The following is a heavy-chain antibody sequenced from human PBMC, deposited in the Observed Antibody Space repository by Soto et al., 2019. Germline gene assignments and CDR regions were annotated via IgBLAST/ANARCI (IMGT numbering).Heavy chain of an antibody. CDR2: ISPYTGNT. V-gene: IGHV1-18*01. D-gene: IGHD5-12*01. CDR3: VMVDNSVTPTTQDV. CDR1: GYIFVNYG. Sequence: QVQLVQSGDEVKKPGASVKVSCKASGYIFVNYGIAWVRQAPGQGLEWMGWISPYTGNTHSATKVQGRLTMTTDTSPSTAYMDLGSLTSDDTAVYYCVMVDNSVTPTTQDVWGQGTTVTVSS. J-gene: IGHJ6*02.